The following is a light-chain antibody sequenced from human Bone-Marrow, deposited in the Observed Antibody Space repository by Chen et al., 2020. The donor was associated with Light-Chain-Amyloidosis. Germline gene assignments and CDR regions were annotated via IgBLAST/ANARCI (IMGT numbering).Light chain of an antibody. Sequence: QPALTQPASVSGSPGQPLTISSPGTSSDVGGDNHVSWYQQHPDKAPKLMIYEVTNRPSWVPDRFSGSKSDNTASLTISGLQTEDEADYFCSSYTITNTLVFGSGTRVTVL. CDR1: SSDVGGDNH. J-gene: IGLJ1*01. V-gene: IGLV2-14*01. CDR2: EVT. CDR3: SSYTITNTLV.